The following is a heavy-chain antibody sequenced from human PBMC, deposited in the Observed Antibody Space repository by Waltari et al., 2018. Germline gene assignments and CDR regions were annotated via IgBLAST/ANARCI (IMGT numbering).Heavy chain of an antibody. CDR3: ARDVWGELAYGMDV. D-gene: IGHD1-26*01. Sequence: QVQLQESGPGLVKPSETLSLTCTVSGGSISSHYWSWIRQPPGKGLAWIGYIYYSGSTNYNPSLKSRVTISVDTSKNQFSLKLSAVTAADTAVYYCARDVWGELAYGMDVWGQGTTVTVSS. V-gene: IGHV4-59*11. CDR2: IYYSGST. J-gene: IGHJ6*02. CDR1: GGSISSHY.